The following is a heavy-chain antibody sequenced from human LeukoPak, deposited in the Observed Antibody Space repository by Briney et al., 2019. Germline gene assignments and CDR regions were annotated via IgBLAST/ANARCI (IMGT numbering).Heavy chain of an antibody. D-gene: IGHD3-10*01. V-gene: IGHV3-21*01. Sequence: GGSLRLSCAASGFTFSSYSMNWVRQAPGKGLEWVSSISSSSSYIYYADSVKGRFTISRDNAKNSLYLQMNSLRAEDTAVYYCARGNGSGSYYLYYYYYYMDVWGKGTTVTVSS. J-gene: IGHJ6*03. CDR1: GFTFSSYS. CDR3: ARGNGSGSYYLYYYYYYMDV. CDR2: ISSSSSYI.